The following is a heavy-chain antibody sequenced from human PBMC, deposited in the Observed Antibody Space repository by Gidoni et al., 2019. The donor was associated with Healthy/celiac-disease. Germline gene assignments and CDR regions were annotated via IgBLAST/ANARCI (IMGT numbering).Heavy chain of an antibody. CDR2: ISSSSSYI. CDR1: GFTFSSYS. Sequence: EVQLVESGGGLVKPGGSLRLACAASGFTFSSYSMNWVRQAPGKGLEWVSSISSSSSYIYYADSVKGLFTISRDNAKNSLYLQMNSLRAEDTAVYYCARGTSAALRPFDYWGQGTLVTVSS. V-gene: IGHV3-21*01. D-gene: IGHD6-13*01. CDR3: ARGTSAALRPFDY. J-gene: IGHJ4*02.